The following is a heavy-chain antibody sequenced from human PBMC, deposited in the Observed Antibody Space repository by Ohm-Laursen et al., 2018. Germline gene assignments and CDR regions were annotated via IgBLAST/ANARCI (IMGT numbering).Heavy chain of an antibody. CDR1: GGSFSGYY. CDR2: INHSGST. D-gene: IGHD3-22*01. Sequence: GTLSLTCAVYGGSFSGYYWSWIRQPPGKGLEWIGEINHSGSTNYNPSLKSRVTISVDRSKSQFSLKLSSVTAADTAVYYCARQSPSRNYYDDSGYYGPFDFWGQGTLVTVSS. J-gene: IGHJ4*01. CDR3: ARQSPSRNYYDDSGYYGPFDF. V-gene: IGHV4-34*01.